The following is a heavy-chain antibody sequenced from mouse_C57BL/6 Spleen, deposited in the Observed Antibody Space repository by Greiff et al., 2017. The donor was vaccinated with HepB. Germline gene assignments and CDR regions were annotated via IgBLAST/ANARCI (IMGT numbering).Heavy chain of an antibody. CDR2: INPSNGGT. CDR3: ARNLGASYYLYAMDY. J-gene: IGHJ4*01. D-gene: IGHD2-10*01. V-gene: IGHV1-53*01. Sequence: VQLQQPGTELVKPGASVKLSCKASGYTFTSYWMHWVKQRPGQGLEWIGNINPSNGGTNYNEKFKSKATLTVDKSSSTAYMQLSSLTSEDSAVYYCARNLGASYYLYAMDYWGQGTSVTVSS. CDR1: GYTFTSYW.